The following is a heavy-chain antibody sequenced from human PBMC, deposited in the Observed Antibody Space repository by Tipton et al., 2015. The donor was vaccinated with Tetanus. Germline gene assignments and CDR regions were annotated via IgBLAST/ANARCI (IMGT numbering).Heavy chain of an antibody. V-gene: IGHV3-23*01. Sequence: SLRLSCAASGFTLSRNSMNWVRQAPGKGLEWVSGISVRGSHTYYADPVKGRFSISRDNSKNTVYLQMNSLRDEDTAVYYCAKDPASRGWFDPWGQGTLVSVSS. CDR3: AKDPASRGWFDP. J-gene: IGHJ5*02. CDR1: GFTLSRNS. CDR2: ISVRGSHT.